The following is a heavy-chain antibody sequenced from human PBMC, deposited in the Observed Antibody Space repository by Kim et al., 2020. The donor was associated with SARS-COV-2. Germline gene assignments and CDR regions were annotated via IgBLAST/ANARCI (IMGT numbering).Heavy chain of an antibody. CDR1: GYTLTELS. CDR3: ATSGYCSSTSCYEADY. CDR2: FDPEDGET. Sequence: ASVKVSCKVSGYTLTELSMHWVRQAPGKGLEWMGGFDPEDGETIYAQKFQGRVTMTEDTSTDTAYMELSSLRSEDTAVYYCATSGYCSSTSCYEADYWGQGTLVTVSS. V-gene: IGHV1-24*01. D-gene: IGHD2-2*01. J-gene: IGHJ4*02.